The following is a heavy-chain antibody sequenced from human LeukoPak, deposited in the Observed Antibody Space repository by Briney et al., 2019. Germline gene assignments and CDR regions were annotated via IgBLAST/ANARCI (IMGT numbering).Heavy chain of an antibody. CDR1: GYTFTSYG. J-gene: IGHJ5*02. CDR2: ISAYNGNT. V-gene: IGHV1-18*01. Sequence: ASVKVSCKASGYTFTSYGITWVRQAPGQGLEWMGWISAYNGNTNYAQKLQGRVTMTTDTSTSTAYMELRSLRSDDTAVYYCARLRYFDWLLFDNWFDPWGQGTLVTVSS. D-gene: IGHD3-9*01. CDR3: ARLRYFDWLLFDNWFDP.